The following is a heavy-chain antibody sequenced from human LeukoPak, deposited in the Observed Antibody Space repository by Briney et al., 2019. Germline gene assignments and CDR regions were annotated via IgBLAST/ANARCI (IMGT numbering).Heavy chain of an antibody. D-gene: IGHD3-3*01. CDR1: GDSVSSNSAA. J-gene: IGHJ5*02. V-gene: IGHV6-1*01. CDR2: TYYRSKWYN. Sequence: SQTLSLTCAISGDSVSSNSAAWNWIRQSPSRGLEWLGRTYYRSKWYNDYAVSVKSRITINPDTSKNQFSLQLNPVTPEDTAVYYCVLSYYDFWSGYREPNWFDPWGQGTLVTVSS. CDR3: VLSYYDFWSGYREPNWFDP.